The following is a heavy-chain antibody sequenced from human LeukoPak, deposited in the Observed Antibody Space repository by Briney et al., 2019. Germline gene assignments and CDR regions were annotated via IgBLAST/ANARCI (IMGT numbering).Heavy chain of an antibody. J-gene: IGHJ4*02. D-gene: IGHD3-10*01. CDR1: GFTFSTYN. CDR3: AKLFESGTYNNFFHY. Sequence: GESLRLSCAASGFTFSTYNMNWVRQAPGKGLEWVSAITATSSSTHDADSVQGRFTISRDNSKNTLYLQMNSLRPEDTAIYYCAKLFESGTYNNFFHYWGQGTLVTVFS. CDR2: ITATSSST. V-gene: IGHV3-23*01.